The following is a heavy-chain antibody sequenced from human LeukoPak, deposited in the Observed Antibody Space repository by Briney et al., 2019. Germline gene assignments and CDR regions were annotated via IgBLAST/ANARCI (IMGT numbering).Heavy chain of an antibody. V-gene: IGHV1-2*02. CDR3: ARVVVAARLGLDY. J-gene: IGHJ4*02. D-gene: IGHD6-6*01. CDR2: INPNSGGT. CDR1: GYTFTGYY. Sequence: ASVQVSCKASGYTFTGYYMHWVRQAPGQGLEWMGWINPNSGGTNYAQKFQGRVTMTRDTSISTAYMELSRLRSDDTAVYYCARVVVAARLGLDYWGQGTLVTVSS.